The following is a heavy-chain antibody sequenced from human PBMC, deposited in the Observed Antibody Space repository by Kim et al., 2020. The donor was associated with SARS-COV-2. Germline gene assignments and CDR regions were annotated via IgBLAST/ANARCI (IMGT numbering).Heavy chain of an antibody. J-gene: IGHJ5*02. CDR1: GGSFSGYY. Sequence: SETLSLTCAVYGGSFSGYYWSWIRQPPGKGLEWIGEINHSGSTNYNPSLKSRVTISVDTSKNQFSLKLSSVTAADTAVYYCARVSTIWFGELWVSSNWFDPWGQGTLVTVSS. CDR2: INHSGST. V-gene: IGHV4-34*01. D-gene: IGHD3-10*01. CDR3: ARVSTIWFGELWVSSNWFDP.